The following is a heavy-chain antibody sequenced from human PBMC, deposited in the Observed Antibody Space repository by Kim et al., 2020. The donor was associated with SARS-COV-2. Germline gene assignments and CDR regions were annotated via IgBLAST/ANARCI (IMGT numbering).Heavy chain of an antibody. CDR1: GFTFSSYA. V-gene: IGHV3-23*01. CDR3: ANEGVYFDWLHDAFDI. D-gene: IGHD3-9*01. Sequence: GGSLRLSCAASGFTFSSYAMSWVRQAPGKGLEWVSAISGSGGSTYYADSVKGRFTISRDNSKNTLYLQMNSLIAEDTAVYYCANEGVYFDWLHDAFDIWGQGTLVTVSS. CDR2: ISGSGGST. J-gene: IGHJ3*02.